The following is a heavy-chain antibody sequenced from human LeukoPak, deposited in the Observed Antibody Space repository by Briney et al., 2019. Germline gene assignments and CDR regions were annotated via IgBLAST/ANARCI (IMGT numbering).Heavy chain of an antibody. J-gene: IGHJ4*02. CDR3: ARLPGDSTIYDY. Sequence: GGSLRLSCAASGFTVSSNYMSWVRQAPGKGLEWVATIRRDGGAKYYLDSVEGRFIISRDNAKNSLSLQMDSLRGEDTAVYYCARLPGDSTIYDYWGQGTLVTVSS. V-gene: IGHV3-7*01. D-gene: IGHD5/OR15-5a*01. CDR1: GFTVSSNY. CDR2: IRRDGGAK.